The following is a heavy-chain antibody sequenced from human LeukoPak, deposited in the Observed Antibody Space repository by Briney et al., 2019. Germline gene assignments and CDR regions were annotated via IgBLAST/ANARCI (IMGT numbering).Heavy chain of an antibody. CDR1: GGSIRSYY. J-gene: IGHJ4*02. D-gene: IGHD1-26*01. V-gene: IGHV4-59*01. CDR3: AREPGATGSDY. Sequence: ASETLSLTCTVSGGSIRSYYWSWSRQPPGKGLEWIGYIHYSGSTNYNPSLKSRVTISVDTSKNQFSLKLRSVTAADTAVYYCAREPGATGSDYWGQGTLVTVSS. CDR2: IHYSGST.